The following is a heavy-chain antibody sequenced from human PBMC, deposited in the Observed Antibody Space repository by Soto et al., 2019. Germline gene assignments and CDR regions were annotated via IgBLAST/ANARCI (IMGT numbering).Heavy chain of an antibody. CDR1: GYTFTDLY. J-gene: IGHJ4*02. D-gene: IGHD3-22*01. CDR2: INPNSGAT. V-gene: IGHV1-2*02. Sequence: GASVKVSCKTSGYTFTDLYIHWVRQTPGQGLEWMGWINPNSGATNFAQKFQDRVTMTRDTSITTAYMDLRSLRSDDTAVYYCARSTYYYDRSRYSYLYYFDYWGQGTLVTVSS. CDR3: ARSTYYYDRSRYSYLYYFDY.